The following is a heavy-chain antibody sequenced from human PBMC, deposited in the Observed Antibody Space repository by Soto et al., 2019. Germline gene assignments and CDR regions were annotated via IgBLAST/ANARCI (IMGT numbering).Heavy chain of an antibody. CDR3: ARLGGYYQAFDN. Sequence: SETLSLTCTVSGGSISSGGYYWSWIRQHPGKGLEWIGYIYYSGSTYYNPSLKSRVTISVDSSKNQFSLKLDSVTAADSEVYYCARLGGYYQAFDNWGQGTLVTVSS. J-gene: IGHJ4*02. CDR2: IYYSGST. CDR1: GGSISSGGYY. D-gene: IGHD3-3*01. V-gene: IGHV4-31*03.